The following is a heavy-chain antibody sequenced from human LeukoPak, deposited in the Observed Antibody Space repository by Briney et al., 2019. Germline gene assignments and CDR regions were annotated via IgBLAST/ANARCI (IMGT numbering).Heavy chain of an antibody. J-gene: IGHJ4*02. Sequence: GGSLRLSCAASGFTFSSYAMSWVRQAPGKGLEWVSAISGSGGSTYYADSVKGRFTISRDNSKNTLYLQMNSLRAEDTAVYYCAKDSTMVRGVIIPSSVDYWGQGTLVTVSS. CDR3: AKDSTMVRGVIIPSSVDY. D-gene: IGHD3-10*01. CDR2: ISGSGGST. V-gene: IGHV3-23*01. CDR1: GFTFSSYA.